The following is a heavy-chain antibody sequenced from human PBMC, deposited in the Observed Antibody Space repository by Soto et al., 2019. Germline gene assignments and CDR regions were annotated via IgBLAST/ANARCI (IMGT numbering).Heavy chain of an antibody. CDR2: IRGSSGGM. CDR3: VKYGSYCTGPTLYYFCYVDV. D-gene: IGHD2-8*02. V-gene: IGHV3-23*01. Sequence: EVQLLESGGGLVQPGGYLGLSCAASGFTFGSYVMTWVRQAPGKGLEWVSSIRGSSGGMYYAASVRGRFTVSRVNSKNTLYLQMRNLRAEDSDVSHCVKYGSYCTGPTLYYFCYVDVWGKGTAVTVSS. J-gene: IGHJ6*03. CDR1: GFTFGSYV.